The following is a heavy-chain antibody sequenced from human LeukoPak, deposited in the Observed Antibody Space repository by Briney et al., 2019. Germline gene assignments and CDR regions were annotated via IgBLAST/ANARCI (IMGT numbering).Heavy chain of an antibody. CDR1: RFTFSNAW. V-gene: IGHV3-15*01. Sequence: GGSLRLSCAASRFTFSNAWMSWVRQAPGKGLEWVGRIKSKTDGGTTDYAAPVKGRFTISRDDSKNTLYLQMNSLKTEDTAVYYCVREFYSTEFDYWGQGTLVTVSS. CDR2: IKSKTDGGTT. D-gene: IGHD6-13*01. J-gene: IGHJ4*02. CDR3: VREFYSTEFDY.